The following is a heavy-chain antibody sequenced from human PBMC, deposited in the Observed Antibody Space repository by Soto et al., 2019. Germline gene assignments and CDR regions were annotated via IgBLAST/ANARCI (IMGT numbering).Heavy chain of an antibody. J-gene: IGHJ6*02. V-gene: IGHV1-2*04. Sequence: ASVKVSCKASGYRFTDYHIHWVRQAPGQGLEWLGRINPKSGGTSTAQKFQGWVTMTTDTSISTASMELTRLTSDDTAIYYCARGDSTDCSNGVCSFFYNLDMDVWGQGTTVTVSS. D-gene: IGHD2-8*01. CDR2: INPKSGGT. CDR3: ARGDSTDCSNGVCSFFYNLDMDV. CDR1: GYRFTDYH.